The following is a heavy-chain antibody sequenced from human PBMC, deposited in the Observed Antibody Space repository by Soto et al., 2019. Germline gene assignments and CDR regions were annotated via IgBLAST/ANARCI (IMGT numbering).Heavy chain of an antibody. V-gene: IGHV3-21*01. J-gene: IGHJ6*02. Sequence: GGSLRLSCISSGFTFRTYTMNWVRQAPGKGLEWVSGIRGFSPYTFYAESVEGRFTISRDNAKNSLYLQMNSLRAEDTAVYYCARDRGYDAHDYYYNAMDVWGQGTTVTVSS. CDR3: ARDRGYDAHDYYYNAMDV. CDR1: GFTFRTYT. CDR2: IRGFSPYT. D-gene: IGHD3-10*01.